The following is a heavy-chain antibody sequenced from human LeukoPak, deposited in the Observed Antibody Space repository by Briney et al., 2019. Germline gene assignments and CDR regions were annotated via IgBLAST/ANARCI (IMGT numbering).Heavy chain of an antibody. Sequence: SETLSLTCSVSGDSVSRSDSYWDWIRQPPGKGLEWIGTIYYSGRTYYSPSLKRRGTMSVDPSNNQFSLNLRSVTAADTALYYCARRRYYDGSGYLEWGQGTLLSVSS. CDR3: ARRRYYDGSGYLE. CDR2: IYYSGRT. CDR1: GDSVSRSDSY. J-gene: IGHJ1*01. V-gene: IGHV4-39*01. D-gene: IGHD3-22*01.